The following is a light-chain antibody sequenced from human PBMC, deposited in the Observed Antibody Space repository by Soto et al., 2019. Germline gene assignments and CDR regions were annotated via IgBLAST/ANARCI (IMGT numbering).Light chain of an antibody. Sequence: ELLMRHSPATLSVSAGXTAVLSXRSSQSIRSNLAWYQQEPGQAPRLLIYGASTRATGIPARFSGSGSGTEFTLTINSLQSEDFAVYYCQQYNNSPAITFGQGTRMEIK. V-gene: IGKV3D-15*01. CDR2: GAS. J-gene: IGKJ5*01. CDR3: QQYNNSPAIT. CDR1: QSIRSN.